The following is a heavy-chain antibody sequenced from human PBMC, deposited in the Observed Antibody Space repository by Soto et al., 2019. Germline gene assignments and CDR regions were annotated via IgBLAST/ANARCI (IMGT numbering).Heavy chain of an antibody. CDR1: GGTFSSYA. V-gene: IGHV1-69*01. Sequence: QVQLVQSGAEVKKPGSSVKVSCKASGGTFSSYAISWVRQAPGQGLEWMGGIIPIFGTANYAQKFQGRVTITADEPTSTAYMELSSLRSEDTAVYYCAGGYNFYDSSGYYSFDYWGQGTLVTVSS. CDR2: IIPIFGTA. J-gene: IGHJ4*02. D-gene: IGHD3-22*01. CDR3: AGGYNFYDSSGYYSFDY.